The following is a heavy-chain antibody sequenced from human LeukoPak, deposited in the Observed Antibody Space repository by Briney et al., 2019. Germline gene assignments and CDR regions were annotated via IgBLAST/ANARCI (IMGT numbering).Heavy chain of an antibody. V-gene: IGHV6-1*01. CDR2: TYYRSRWYN. CDR3: ARGQGKNWFDP. CDR1: GDSVSSNSAA. D-gene: IGHD3-10*01. J-gene: IGHJ5*02. Sequence: SQTLSLTCAISGDSVSSNSAAWNWIRLSPSRGLEWLGRTYYRSRWYNDYAVSVKSRITISPDTSKNQFSLQLNSVTPEDTAVYHCARGQGKNWFDPWGQGTLVTVSS.